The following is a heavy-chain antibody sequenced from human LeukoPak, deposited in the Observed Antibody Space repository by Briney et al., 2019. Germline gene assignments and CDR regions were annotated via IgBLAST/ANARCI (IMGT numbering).Heavy chain of an antibody. CDR2: IYYSGST. J-gene: IGHJ4*02. CDR1: GGSISSSSYY. D-gene: IGHD6-13*01. CDR3: ARGHVTGYSSSWYWVSRSPFFDY. V-gene: IGHV4-39*07. Sequence: PSETLSLTCTVSGGSISSSSYYWGWIRQPPGKGLEWIGSIYYSGSTYYNPSLKSRVTISVDTSKNQFSLKLSSVTAADTAVYYCARGHVTGYSSSWYWVSRSPFFDYWGQGTLVTVSS.